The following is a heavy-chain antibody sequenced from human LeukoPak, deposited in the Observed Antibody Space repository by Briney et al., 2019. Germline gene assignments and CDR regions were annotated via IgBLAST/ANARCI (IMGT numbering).Heavy chain of an antibody. CDR2: ISYDGSNK. J-gene: IGHJ2*01. CDR3: ARGPGSGLPYWYFDL. D-gene: IGHD3-10*01. V-gene: IGHV3-30-3*01. Sequence: GGSLRLSCAASGFTFSSYAMHWVRQAPGKGLEWVAVISYDGSNKYYADSVKGRFTISRDNSKNTLYLQMNSLRAEDTAVYYCARGPGSGLPYWYFDLWGRGTLVTVSS. CDR1: GFTFSSYA.